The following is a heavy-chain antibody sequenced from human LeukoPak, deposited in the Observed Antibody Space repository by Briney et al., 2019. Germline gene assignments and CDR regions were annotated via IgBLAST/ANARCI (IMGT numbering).Heavy chain of an antibody. CDR1: GFTFSSYW. J-gene: IGHJ6*02. CDR3: ARGGGLDV. D-gene: IGHD3-16*01. CDR2: INHNGNVN. Sequence: GSLRLSCAASGFTFSSYWMNWARQAPGKGLEWVTSINHNGNVNYYVDSVKGRFTISRDNAKNSLYLQMSNLRAEDTAVYFCARGGGLDVWGQGATVTVSS. V-gene: IGHV3-7*03.